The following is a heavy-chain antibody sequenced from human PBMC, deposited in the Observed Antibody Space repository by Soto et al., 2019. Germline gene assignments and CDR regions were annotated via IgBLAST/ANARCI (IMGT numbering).Heavy chain of an antibody. J-gene: IGHJ6*02. CDR3: AKDRQQSKYNGLDV. CDR2: ISDTGGIT. D-gene: IGHD1-1*01. CDR1: GFTFSNYA. Sequence: EVHLLESGGGLIQPGGSLTLSCAASGFTFSNYAMSWVRQAPGKGLEWVSAISDTGGITNYVDSVKGRFTISRDNSKNTLCRQMNSLRVEETAIYYCAKDRQQSKYNGLDVWGQGTTVTVSS. V-gene: IGHV3-23*01.